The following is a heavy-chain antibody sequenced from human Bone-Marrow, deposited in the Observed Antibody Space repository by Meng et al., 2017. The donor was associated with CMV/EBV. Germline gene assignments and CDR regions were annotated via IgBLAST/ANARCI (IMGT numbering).Heavy chain of an antibody. D-gene: IGHD2-2*01. J-gene: IGHJ6*02. Sequence: GGSLRLSCAASGFTFNSYAMHWVRQAPGKGLEWVSVISYDGSNKYYADSVKGRFTISRDNSKNTLYLKMNSLRVEDTAVYYCGRDVGYCSSTSCSGRGAYYYYGMGVWGQGTTVTVSS. CDR2: ISYDGSNK. CDR3: GRDVGYCSSTSCSGRGAYYYYGMGV. V-gene: IGHV3-30-3*01. CDR1: GFTFNSYA.